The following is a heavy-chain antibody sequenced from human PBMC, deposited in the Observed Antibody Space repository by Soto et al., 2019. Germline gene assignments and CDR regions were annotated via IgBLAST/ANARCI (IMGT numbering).Heavy chain of an antibody. V-gene: IGHV4-34*01. CDR3: TGSLGTRVTTRFVFDI. CDR1: GGSFSGYY. D-gene: IGHD4-17*01. Sequence: PSETLSLTCAVYGGSFSGYYWSWIRQPPGKGLEWIGEINHSGSTNYNPSLKSRVTISVDTSKNQFSLKLSSVTAADTAVYYCTGSLGTRVTTRFVFDIWGQGKMVTV. J-gene: IGHJ3*02. CDR2: INHSGST.